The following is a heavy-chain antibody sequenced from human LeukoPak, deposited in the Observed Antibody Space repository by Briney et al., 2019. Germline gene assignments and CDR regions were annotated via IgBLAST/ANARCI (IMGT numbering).Heavy chain of an antibody. CDR1: GFTFSNYA. J-gene: IGHJ4*02. Sequence: GGSLRLSCAASGFTFSNYAMNWVRQAPGKGLEYVSAISADGGTTYYADSVKDRFIISRDNSKNTLYLQMGSLRNEDMAVYYCARGRGGPPFDYWGQGALVTVSS. V-gene: IGHV3-64*02. CDR2: ISADGGTT. CDR3: ARGRGGPPFDY.